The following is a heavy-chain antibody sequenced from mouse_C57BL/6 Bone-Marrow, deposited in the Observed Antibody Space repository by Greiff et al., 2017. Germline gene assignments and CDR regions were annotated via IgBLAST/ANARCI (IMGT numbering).Heavy chain of an antibody. D-gene: IGHD2-3*01. CDR1: GYTFTDYE. V-gene: IGHV1-15*01. J-gene: IGHJ3*01. CDR3: TRSYDGYPAWFAY. CDR2: IDPETGGT. Sequence: LVESGAELVRPGASVTLSCKASGYTFTDYEMHWVKQTPVHGLEWIGAIDPETGGTAYNQKFKGKAILTADKSSSTAYMELRSLTSEDSAVYYCTRSYDGYPAWFAYWGQGTLVTVSA.